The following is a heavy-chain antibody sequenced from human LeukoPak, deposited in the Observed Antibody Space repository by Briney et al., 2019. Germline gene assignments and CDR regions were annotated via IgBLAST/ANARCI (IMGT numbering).Heavy chain of an antibody. Sequence: GGSLRLSCAASGFTFTEYSMSWVRQAPGKGLEWVSGITSPDDAHYPDSVKGRFTISRDNSKNMLYLQMNSLGAEDTAIYYCAKDEMAVAIFDYWGQGTLVTVSS. CDR2: ITSPDDA. D-gene: IGHD6-19*01. CDR1: GFTFTEYS. J-gene: IGHJ4*02. V-gene: IGHV3-23*01. CDR3: AKDEMAVAIFDY.